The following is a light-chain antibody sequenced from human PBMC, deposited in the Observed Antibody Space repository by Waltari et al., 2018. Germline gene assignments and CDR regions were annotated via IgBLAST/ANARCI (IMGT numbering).Light chain of an antibody. J-gene: IGKJ1*01. Sequence: AIQMTQSPSSLSASVGDRVTISCRASQGIRSDLAWYQQKPGKAPKLLIYAASTLQSGVPSRFSGGGSGTDFTLTISSLQPEDFATYFCLQDYNYPRTFGQGTKVEIK. CDR1: QGIRSD. CDR3: LQDYNYPRT. V-gene: IGKV1-6*01. CDR2: AAS.